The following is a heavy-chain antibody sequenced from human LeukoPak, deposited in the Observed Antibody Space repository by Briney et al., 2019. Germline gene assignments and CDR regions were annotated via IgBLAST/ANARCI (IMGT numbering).Heavy chain of an antibody. CDR1: RGSVIGHY. V-gene: IGHV4-34*01. CDR3: ASKMTTVTTSDWFDP. J-gene: IGHJ5*02. D-gene: IGHD4-17*01. Sequence: PSETLSLTCAVYRGSVIGHYWSWIRQPPGKGLEWIEEINHSGSTNYKPSLKERVTISVETSKNKFSLKLSSVTAADTAVYYCASKMTTVTTSDWFDPWGQGTLVTVSS. CDR2: INHSGST.